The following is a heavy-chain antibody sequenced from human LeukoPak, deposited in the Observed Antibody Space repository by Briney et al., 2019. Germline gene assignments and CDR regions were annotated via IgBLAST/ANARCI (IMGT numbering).Heavy chain of an antibody. CDR1: GFIFSDYW. Sequence: PGGSLRLSCAASGFIFSDYWMSWVRQVPGKGLEWVANIKQDGSEKYYVDSVKGRFTISRDNAKNSLHLQMNSLRAEDTAVYYCARSAEYRGIYSSGYYPPDYWGQGTLVTVSS. CDR3: ARSAEYRGIYSSGYYPPDY. CDR2: IKQDGSEK. D-gene: IGHD3-22*01. V-gene: IGHV3-7*03. J-gene: IGHJ4*02.